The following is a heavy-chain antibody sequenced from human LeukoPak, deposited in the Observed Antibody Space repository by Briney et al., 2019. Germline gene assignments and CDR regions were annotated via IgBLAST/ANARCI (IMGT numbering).Heavy chain of an antibody. J-gene: IGHJ4*02. CDR1: GYTFSNFG. D-gene: IGHD2-2*01. Sequence: GASVKVSCKASGYTFSNFGINWVRQAPGQGLEWMGWISGNNDNPNYGQKFQGRFTLTTDSSTSTAYMELRNLRSDDTAVYYCVRDGTSTDDYWGQGTLVTVSS. CDR2: ISGNNDNP. V-gene: IGHV1-18*01. CDR3: VRDGTSTDDY.